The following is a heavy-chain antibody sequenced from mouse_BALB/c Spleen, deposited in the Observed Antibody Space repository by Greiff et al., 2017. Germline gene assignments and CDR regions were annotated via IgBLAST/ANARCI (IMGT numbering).Heavy chain of an antibody. V-gene: IGHV1-39*01. CDR2: IDPYYGGT. Sequence: VQLQQSGPELAQPGASVKISCTASGYSFTGYNMNWVKQSNGKSLEWIGNIDPYYGGTSYNQKFKGKATLTVDKSSSTAYMQLKSLTSEDSAVEYCARAGVRDAMDYGGQGTSVTVAA. J-gene: IGHJ4*01. CDR1: GYSFTGYN. CDR3: ARAGVRDAMDY. D-gene: IGHD2-14*01.